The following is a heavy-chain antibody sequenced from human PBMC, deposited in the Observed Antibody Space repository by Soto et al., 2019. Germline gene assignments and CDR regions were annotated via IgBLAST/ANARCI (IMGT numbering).Heavy chain of an antibody. Sequence: EVQLLQAGGGLVQPGESLRLSCAASGFIFSSYTMSWVRQAPGKGLEWVSVISGSGGSPYHADSVQGRFPISRDNPTNTLYLQMNSLRAEDTAIYYCAKARCSSATCYVPDYWGQGTLVTVSS. CDR2: ISGSGGSP. CDR3: AKARCSSATCYVPDY. J-gene: IGHJ4*02. D-gene: IGHD2-2*01. V-gene: IGHV3-23*01. CDR1: GFIFSSYT.